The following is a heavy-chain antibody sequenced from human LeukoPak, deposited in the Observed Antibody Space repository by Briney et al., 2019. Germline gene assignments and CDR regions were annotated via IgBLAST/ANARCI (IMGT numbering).Heavy chain of an antibody. CDR1: GFTVSSNF. Sequence: GGSLRLSCAASGFTVSSNFMNWVRQAPGKGLEWVSVIYGDGTTYYGGSVKGRFTISRDNSKNTLYLQMNSLRAGDTAIYYCAKRIQYSSSSAYFDYWGQGTLVTVSS. J-gene: IGHJ4*02. CDR3: AKRIQYSSSSAYFDY. CDR2: IYGDGTT. D-gene: IGHD6-6*01. V-gene: IGHV3-53*01.